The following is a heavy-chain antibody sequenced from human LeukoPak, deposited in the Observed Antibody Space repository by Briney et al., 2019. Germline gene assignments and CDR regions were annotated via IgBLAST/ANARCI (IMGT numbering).Heavy chain of an antibody. D-gene: IGHD6-19*01. J-gene: IGHJ6*03. CDR1: GYTFTGHY. CDR2: INPNSGGT. CDR3: ARAQWLDYFYYYMDV. Sequence: GASVKVSCKTSGYTFTGHYMHWVRQAPGQGLGWMGWINPNSGGTNYAQNFQGRVTMTRDTSISTAYMELSRLRSDDTAVYYCARAQWLDYFYYYMDVWGKGTTVTVSS. V-gene: IGHV1-2*02.